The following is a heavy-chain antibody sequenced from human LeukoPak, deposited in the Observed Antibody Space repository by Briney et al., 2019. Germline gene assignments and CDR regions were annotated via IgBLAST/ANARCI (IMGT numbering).Heavy chain of an antibody. Sequence: SETLSLTCTVSGGSISGYYWTWIRQPAGEGLEWIGRIYSSGSTNFNPSLKSRVTMSVDTSKNQFSLNVTSVTAADTAVYYCARDSSGSRPFDYWGQGTLATVSS. CDR2: IYSSGST. J-gene: IGHJ4*02. CDR3: ARDSSGSRPFDY. CDR1: GGSISGYY. D-gene: IGHD3-22*01. V-gene: IGHV4-4*07.